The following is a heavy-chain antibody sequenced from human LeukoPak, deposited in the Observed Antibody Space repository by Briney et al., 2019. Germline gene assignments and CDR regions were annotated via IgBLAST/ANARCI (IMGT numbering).Heavy chain of an antibody. J-gene: IGHJ4*02. V-gene: IGHV3-49*03. CDR2: IRSNAYGGTT. Sequence: PGGSLRLSCTASGFTFGNYAMSWFRQAPGRWLEWVGFIRSNAYGGTTEYAASVKGRFTISRDDSKSIAYLQMNSLKTEDTAVYYCTRDRYCSGGSCYSDYWGQGTLVTVSS. CDR3: TRDRYCSGGSCYSDY. CDR1: GFTFGNYA. D-gene: IGHD2-15*01.